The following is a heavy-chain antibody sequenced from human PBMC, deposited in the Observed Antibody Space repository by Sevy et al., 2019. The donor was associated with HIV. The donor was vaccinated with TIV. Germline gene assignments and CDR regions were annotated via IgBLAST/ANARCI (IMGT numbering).Heavy chain of an antibody. CDR3: ATGDMTTIGADY. CDR2: IKSKVNGGTI. D-gene: IGHD1-1*01. Sequence: GGSLRLSCAGSGFTFSNAWMNWVRQAPGRGLEWVGRIKSKVNGGTIDYAAPVKGRIIISRDDSRNTVYLQMNSLKTEDTAVYYCATGDMTTIGADYWGQGTLVTVSS. CDR1: GFTFSNAW. V-gene: IGHV3-15*07. J-gene: IGHJ4*02.